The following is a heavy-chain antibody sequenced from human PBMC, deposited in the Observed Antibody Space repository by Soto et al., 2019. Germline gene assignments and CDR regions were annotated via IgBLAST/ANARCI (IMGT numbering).Heavy chain of an antibody. CDR2: ISFDGSNR. J-gene: IGHJ4*02. CDR3: AREREVYAGAYDY. D-gene: IGHD2-8*01. V-gene: IGHV3-30*01. Sequence: GGSLRLSCAASDSSFGAYSLHWVRQAPGKGLEWVAIISFDGSNRDYADSVKGRFTISRDNSKNTLYLQMNSLRPEDTAVYYCAREREVYAGAYDYWGQGPLGTVS. CDR1: DSSFGAYS.